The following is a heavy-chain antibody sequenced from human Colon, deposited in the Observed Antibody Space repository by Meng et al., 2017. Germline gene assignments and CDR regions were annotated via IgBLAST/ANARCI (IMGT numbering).Heavy chain of an antibody. V-gene: IGHV4-39*07. Sequence: SETLSLTCTVSGGSISGSSYYWVWIRQPPGKGLEWIGNIYYSGSTYYNPSLKSRATISVDGSKNQFSLKLSSVTAADTAIYYCARGGGGQLYSYSGSHLDYWGQGTLVTVSS. CDR2: IYYSGST. CDR3: ARGGGGQLYSYSGSHLDY. D-gene: IGHD1-26*01. CDR1: GGSISGSSYY. J-gene: IGHJ4*02.